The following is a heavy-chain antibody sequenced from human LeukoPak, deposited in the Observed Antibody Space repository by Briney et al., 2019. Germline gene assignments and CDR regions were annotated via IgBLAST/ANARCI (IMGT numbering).Heavy chain of an antibody. J-gene: IGHJ4*02. CDR3: ARDRGYSTFDY. D-gene: IGHD4-23*01. V-gene: IGHV3-7*01. Sequence: GGSLRLSCAASAFTFSNYWMSWVRQAPGKGLEWVANIKEDGSEINYVDSVKGRFTVSRDNAKNSLYLQMNSLRVDDTAVYYCARDRGYSTFDYWGQGTLVTVSS. CDR1: AFTFSNYW. CDR2: IKEDGSEI.